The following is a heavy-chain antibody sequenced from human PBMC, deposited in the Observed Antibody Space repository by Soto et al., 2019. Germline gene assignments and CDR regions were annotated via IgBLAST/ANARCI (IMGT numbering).Heavy chain of an antibody. D-gene: IGHD1-26*01. Sequence: GRSLRLSCAASGFTFSPYYMSWVRQAPGKGLEWLAMTTQDGNDKHYVDSVRGRSTITKDTSKNQVVLIMTNMDPVDTAKYYCVHRRSGSYFAYWGQGTLVTVSS. J-gene: IGHJ4*02. CDR1: GFTFSPYY. CDR3: VHRRSGSYFAY. CDR2: TTQDGNDK. V-gene: IGHV3-7*03.